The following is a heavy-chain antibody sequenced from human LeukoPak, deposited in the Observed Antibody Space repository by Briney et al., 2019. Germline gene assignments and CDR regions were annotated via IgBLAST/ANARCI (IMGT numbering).Heavy chain of an antibody. CDR1: GGTFSSYA. V-gene: IGHV1-69*06. Sequence: SVKVSCKASGGTFSSYAISWVRQAPGQGLEWMGGIIPIFGTANYAQKFQGRVTITADKSTSTAYMELSSLRSEDTAVYYCARSGIAVVTAPTPSYFDYWGQGTLVTVSS. CDR3: ARSGIAVVTAPTPSYFDY. CDR2: IIPIFGTA. J-gene: IGHJ4*02. D-gene: IGHD2-21*02.